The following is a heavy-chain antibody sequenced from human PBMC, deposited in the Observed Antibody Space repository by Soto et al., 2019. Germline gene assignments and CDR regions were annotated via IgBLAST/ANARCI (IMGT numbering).Heavy chain of an antibody. D-gene: IGHD2-15*01. CDR2: ISGSGSST. J-gene: IGHJ6*02. V-gene: IGHV3-23*01. CDR1: GFTFSSYA. Sequence: GGSLRLSCAASGFTFSSYAMSWVRQAPGKGLEWVSAISGSGSSTYYADSGQGRFTSSRENSKNPLYLQMNSLRAEDTAVYYYEKAYVVAEEDENYYYYGMDVWGQGTTVTVSS. CDR3: EKAYVVAEEDENYYYYGMDV.